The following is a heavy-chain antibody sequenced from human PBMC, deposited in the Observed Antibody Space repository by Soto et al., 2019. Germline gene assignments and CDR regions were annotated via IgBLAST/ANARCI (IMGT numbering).Heavy chain of an antibody. CDR3: AKMLTIARGVTGLRDFDF. V-gene: IGHV3-23*01. J-gene: IGHJ4*02. Sequence: EVQLLEAGGNLIQPGGSLRLSCAASGFTFSSYAMSWVRQAPGQGLEWLSAISGPGATIYYADSVKGRFTISRDNSKNTLYLQMNSLTAEDTAVYYCAKMLTIARGVTGLRDFDFWGQGTLVTVSS. CDR2: ISGPGATI. CDR1: GFTFSSYA. D-gene: IGHD3-10*01.